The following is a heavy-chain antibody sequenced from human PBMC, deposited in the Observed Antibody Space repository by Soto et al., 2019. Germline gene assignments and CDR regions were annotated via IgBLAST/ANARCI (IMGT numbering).Heavy chain of an antibody. CDR3: ARGLLRLGELSLSGYYFDY. D-gene: IGHD3-16*02. CDR1: GGTFSSYT. Sequence: QVQLVQSGAEVKKPGSSVKVSCKASGGTFSSYTISWVRQAPGQGLEWMGRIIPILGIANYAQKFQGRVTITAEKSTSTAYMELSSLRSEDTAVYYCARGLLRLGELSLSGYYFDYWGQGTLVTVSS. J-gene: IGHJ4*02. CDR2: IIPILGIA. V-gene: IGHV1-69*02.